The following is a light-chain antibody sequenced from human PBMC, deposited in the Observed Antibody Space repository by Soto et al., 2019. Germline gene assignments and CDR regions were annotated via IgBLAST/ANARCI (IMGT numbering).Light chain of an antibody. CDR2: GAS. CDR1: QGISSY. Sequence: IQLTQSPSSLSASVGDRVTITCRASQGISSYLVWYQQKPGKAPKLLIYGASTLQSGVPSRFSGSGSGTDFTLTISSLQPEDFATYYCQQLNSYPLTFGGGTKV. J-gene: IGKJ4*01. V-gene: IGKV1-9*01. CDR3: QQLNSYPLT.